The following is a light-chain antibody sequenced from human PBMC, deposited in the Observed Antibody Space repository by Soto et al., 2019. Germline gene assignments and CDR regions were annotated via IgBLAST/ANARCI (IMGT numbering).Light chain of an antibody. Sequence: DIQMTQSPSSLSASIGDTVTITCRASQDISGRLNWYQQTRGRVPKLLIYDASNLESGVPSRFSGTGCGPDFTLPIRGLPSADFAPYYCQPCYSTPISLGGGPTVDI. CDR2: DAS. CDR3: QPCYSTPIS. V-gene: IGKV1-39*01. CDR1: QDISGR. J-gene: IGKJ4*01.